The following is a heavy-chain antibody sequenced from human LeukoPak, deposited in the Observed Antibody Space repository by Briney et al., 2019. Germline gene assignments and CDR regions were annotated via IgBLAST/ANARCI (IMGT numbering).Heavy chain of an antibody. CDR1: AFTFSSYA. D-gene: IGHD3-9*01. CDR3: VNGRDILTGYSFDY. V-gene: IGHV3-64D*06. J-gene: IGHJ4*02. CDR2: ISSNGGST. Sequence: GGSLRLSCSASAFTFSSYAMHWVRQAPGKGLEYVSAISSNGGSTYYADSVKGRFTISRDNSKNTLYLQMSSLRAEDTAVYYCVNGRDILTGYSFDYWGQRTLVTVSS.